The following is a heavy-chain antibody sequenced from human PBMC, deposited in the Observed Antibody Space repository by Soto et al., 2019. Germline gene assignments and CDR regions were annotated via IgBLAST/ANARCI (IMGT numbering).Heavy chain of an antibody. CDR1: GGSISSGGYY. CDR3: ARTMPSIVGATYFDY. Sequence: PSETLSLTCTVSGGSISSGGYYWSWIRQHPGKGLEWIGYIYYSGSTYYNPSLKSRVTISVDTSKNQFSLKLSSVTAADTAVYYCARTMPSIVGATYFDYWGQGTLVTVSS. D-gene: IGHD1-26*01. V-gene: IGHV4-31*03. J-gene: IGHJ4*02. CDR2: IYYSGST.